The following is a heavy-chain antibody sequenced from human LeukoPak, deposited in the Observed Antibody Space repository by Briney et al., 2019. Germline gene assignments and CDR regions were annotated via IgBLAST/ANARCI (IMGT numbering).Heavy chain of an antibody. CDR3: AKGGSTSSWFWVD. V-gene: IGHV3-7*01. Sequence: GGSLTLSCAASGFTFSASWMTWVRQAPGKGPEWVANIKKDGSEKYYVDSVKGRFTISRDNAERSLFLQMNSLTAEDTAVYYCAKGGSTSSWFWVDWGQGTLVTVSS. CDR2: IKKDGSEK. D-gene: IGHD6-13*01. J-gene: IGHJ4*02. CDR1: GFTFSASW.